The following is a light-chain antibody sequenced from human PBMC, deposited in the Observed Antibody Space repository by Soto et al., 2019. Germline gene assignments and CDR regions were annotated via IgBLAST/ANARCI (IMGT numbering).Light chain of an antibody. Sequence: DIQMIQSPSSLSASVGDRVSLTCRASQSISNYLNWYQQKPGKAPQLLMYAASTLQSGVPSRFSGSGSGTEFTLTISSLQPEDFATYYCQQSYSTPYTFGQGTRLEIK. CDR1: QSISNY. J-gene: IGKJ2*01. V-gene: IGKV1-39*01. CDR2: AAS. CDR3: QQSYSTPYT.